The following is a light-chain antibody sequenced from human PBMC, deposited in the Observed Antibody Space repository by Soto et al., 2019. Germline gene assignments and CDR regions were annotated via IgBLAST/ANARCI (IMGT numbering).Light chain of an antibody. J-gene: IGKJ2*01. Sequence: EIVLTQSPGTLSLSPGERATLSCRASQTVSTNYLAWYQQKPGQAPRLLIYGASSRATGITDRFSGSGSGTDFILAISRLEPEDFALSYCQQYGSSPRTFGQGTKLEIK. CDR2: GAS. CDR3: QQYGSSPRT. CDR1: QTVSTNY. V-gene: IGKV3-20*01.